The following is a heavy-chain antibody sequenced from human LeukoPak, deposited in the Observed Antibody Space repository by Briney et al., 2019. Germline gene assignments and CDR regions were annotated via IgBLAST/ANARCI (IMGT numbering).Heavy chain of an antibody. D-gene: IGHD4-17*01. CDR3: ARDFLNGDYDLVYYFDY. J-gene: IGHJ4*02. CDR2: IKQDGSEK. V-gene: IGHV3-7*01. CDR1: GFTFDDYG. Sequence: GGSLRLSCAASGFTFDDYGMSWVRQAPGKGLEWVANIKQDGSEKYYVDSVKGRFTISRDNAKNSLYLQMNSLRAEDTAVYYCARDFLNGDYDLVYYFDYWGQGTLVTVSS.